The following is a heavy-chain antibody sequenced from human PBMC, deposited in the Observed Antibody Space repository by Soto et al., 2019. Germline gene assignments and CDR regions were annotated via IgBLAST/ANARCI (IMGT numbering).Heavy chain of an antibody. CDR2: ISKDGGST. V-gene: IGHV3-30-3*01. J-gene: IGHJ1*01. CDR3: AREDERSGHAGTFWH. Sequence: QVLLVESGGGVVQPGRSLRLSCTASGFTFSNYVMHWIRQAPGEGLEWVAGISKDGGSTHYADSVKGRFTISRDNSKNTLYLQMDSLTTEETTVYYCAREDERSGHAGTFWHWGQGTLVTVSS. CDR1: GFTFSNYV. D-gene: IGHD3-22*01.